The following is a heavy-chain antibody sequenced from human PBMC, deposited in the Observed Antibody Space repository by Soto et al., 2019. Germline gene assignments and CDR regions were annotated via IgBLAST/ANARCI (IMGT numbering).Heavy chain of an antibody. J-gene: IGHJ5*02. V-gene: IGHV4-34*01. CDR2: INHSGST. CDR3: AREGRYYASGRFWWFDP. Sequence: KPSETLSLTCAVYGGSFSDYYWSWIRQPPGKGLEWIGEINHSGSTNYNPSLKSRVTISVDTSKNQFSLKLSSVTAADTAVYYCAREGRYYASGRFWWFDPWGQGTLVTSPQ. D-gene: IGHD3-10*01. CDR1: GGSFSDYY.